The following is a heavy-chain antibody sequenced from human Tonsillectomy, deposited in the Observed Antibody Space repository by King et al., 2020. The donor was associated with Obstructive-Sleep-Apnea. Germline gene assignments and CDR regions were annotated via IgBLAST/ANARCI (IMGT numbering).Heavy chain of an antibody. J-gene: IGHJ4*02. CDR1: GGSIRSYY. CDR3: ARGGSSGYYRDPFDY. V-gene: IGHV4-59*01. D-gene: IGHD3-22*01. CDR2: IFYSGST. Sequence: QLQESGPGLVKPSETLSLTCTVSGGSIRSYYWSWIRQPPGKGLEWIGYIFYSGSTTYNPSLKSRVTISVDTSKNQFSLKLSSVTAADTAVYYCARGGSSGYYRDPFDYWGQGTLVTVSS.